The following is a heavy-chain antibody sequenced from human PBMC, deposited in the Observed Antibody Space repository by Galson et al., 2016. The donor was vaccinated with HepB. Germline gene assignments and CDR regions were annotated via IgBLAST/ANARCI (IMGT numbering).Heavy chain of an antibody. CDR1: GFKFNDHF. Sequence: LRLSCAASGFKFNDHFMNWFRQAPGKGLEWVSFITTTSSYTEYADSVEGRFTLSRDNSKNSLVLQMNSLNIEDSALYYCARAMGDAAMGTYYFDSWGQGTLVTVSS. J-gene: IGHJ4*02. CDR2: ITTTSSYT. CDR3: ARAMGDAAMGTYYFDS. V-gene: IGHV3-11*05. D-gene: IGHD5-18*01.